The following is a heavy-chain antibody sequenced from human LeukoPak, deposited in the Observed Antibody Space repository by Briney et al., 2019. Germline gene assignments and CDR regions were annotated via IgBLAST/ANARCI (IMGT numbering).Heavy chain of an antibody. D-gene: IGHD3-22*01. Sequence: PGRSLRLSCAASGFTFSSYGMHWVRQAPGKGLEWVAVIWYDGSNKYYADSVKGRFTISRDNSKNTLYLQMNSLRAEDTAVYYCARDIIDYYDSSGPLPFDYWGQGTLVTVSS. CDR3: ARDIIDYYDSSGPLPFDY. J-gene: IGHJ4*02. CDR1: GFTFSSYG. V-gene: IGHV3-33*01. CDR2: IWYDGSNK.